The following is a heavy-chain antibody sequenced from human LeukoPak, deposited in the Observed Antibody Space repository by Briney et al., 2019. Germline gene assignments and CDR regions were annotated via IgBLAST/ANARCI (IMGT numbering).Heavy chain of an antibody. CDR2: ISNNGGYT. D-gene: IGHD3-22*01. CDR3: ARDRYSRPSSGYYVFDY. V-gene: IGHV3-23*01. J-gene: IGHJ4*02. CDR1: GFTFSSSA. Sequence: PGGSLRLSCAASGFTFSSSAMSWVRQAPGKGLEWVSAISNNGGYTYYADSVQGRFTISRDNSKSTLCLQMNSLRAEDTAVYYCARDRYSRPSSGYYVFDYWGQGTLVTVSS.